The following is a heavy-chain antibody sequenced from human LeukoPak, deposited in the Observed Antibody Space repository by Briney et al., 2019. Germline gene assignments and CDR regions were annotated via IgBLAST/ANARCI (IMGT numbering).Heavy chain of an antibody. CDR2: IYYSGST. V-gene: IGHV4-59*01. D-gene: IGHD3-22*01. Sequence: SETLSLTCTVSGGSISSYYWSWIRQPPGKGLEWIGYIYYSGSTNYNPSLKSRVTISVDTSKNQFSLKLSSVTAADTAVYYCARGFSGAVYYDSSGYYPSWFDPWGQGTLVTVSS. J-gene: IGHJ5*02. CDR1: GGSISSYY. CDR3: ARGFSGAVYYDSSGYYPSWFDP.